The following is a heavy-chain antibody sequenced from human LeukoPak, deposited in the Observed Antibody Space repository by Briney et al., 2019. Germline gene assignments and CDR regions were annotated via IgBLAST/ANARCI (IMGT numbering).Heavy chain of an antibody. J-gene: IGHJ4*02. CDR3: ARLGNYYGGFDD. D-gene: IGHD3-10*01. CDR2: IYPGDSDT. V-gene: IGHV5-51*01. Sequence: GASLKISCKGSGSSFTNYWIGWVRQQPGKGLDLMGIIYPGDSDTRYSPSFQGQVTISVDRSISTAYLQWSSLQASDTAMYYCARLGNYYGGFDDWGQGTLVTVSS. CDR1: GSSFTNYW.